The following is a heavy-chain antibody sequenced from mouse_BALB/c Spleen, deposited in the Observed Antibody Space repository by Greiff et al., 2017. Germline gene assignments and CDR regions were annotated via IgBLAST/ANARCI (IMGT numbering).Heavy chain of an antibody. CDR1: GFTFSDYY. Sequence: EVKLMESGGGLVKPGGSLKLSCAASGFTFSDYYMYWVRQTPEKRLEWVATISDGGSYTYYPDSVKGRFTISRDNAKNNLYLQMSSLKSEDTAMYYCARVWHYAMDYWGQGTSVTVSS. D-gene: IGHD1-1*02. V-gene: IGHV5-4*02. CDR3: ARVWHYAMDY. CDR2: ISDGGSYT. J-gene: IGHJ4*01.